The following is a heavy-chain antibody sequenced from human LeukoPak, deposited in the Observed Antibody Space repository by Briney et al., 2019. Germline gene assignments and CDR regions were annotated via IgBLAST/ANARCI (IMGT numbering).Heavy chain of an antibody. D-gene: IGHD6-13*01. CDR3: ARAGGEYSSSWKIDY. CDR1: GGTFSSYA. CDR2: IIPILGIA. V-gene: IGHV1-69*04. J-gene: IGHJ4*02. Sequence: SVKVSCKASGGTFSSYAISWVRQAPGQGLEWMGRIIPILGIANYAQRFQGRVTITADKSTSTAYMELSSLRSEDTAVYYCARAGGEYSSSWKIDYWGQGTLVTVSP.